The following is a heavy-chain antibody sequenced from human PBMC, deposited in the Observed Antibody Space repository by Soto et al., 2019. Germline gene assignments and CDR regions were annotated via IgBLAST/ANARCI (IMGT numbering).Heavy chain of an antibody. D-gene: IGHD5-18*01. CDR1: GYTFTGYY. Sequence: ASVKVSCKASGYTFTGYYMHWVRQAPGQGLEWMGWINPNSGSTTYAQNFQGRVTMTRDTSISTAYMELSRLRSDDTAVYYCANTLRGPTRIQLWSYYYYGMDVWGQGTTVTVSS. CDR3: ANTLRGPTRIQLWSYYYYGMDV. CDR2: INPNSGST. V-gene: IGHV1-2*02. J-gene: IGHJ6*02.